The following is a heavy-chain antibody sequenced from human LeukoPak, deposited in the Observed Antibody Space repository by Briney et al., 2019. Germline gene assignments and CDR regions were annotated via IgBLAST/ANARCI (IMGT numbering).Heavy chain of an antibody. D-gene: IGHD3-22*01. Sequence: GGSLRLSCAASGFTFSSYGMHWVRQAPGKGLEWVAVISYDGSNKYYADSVKGRFTISRYNSKNTLYLQMNSLRAEDTAVYYCAKGVRYYDSSGYYYWGQGTLVTVSS. CDR3: AKGVRYYDSSGYYY. CDR1: GFTFSSYG. CDR2: ISYDGSNK. V-gene: IGHV3-30*18. J-gene: IGHJ4*02.